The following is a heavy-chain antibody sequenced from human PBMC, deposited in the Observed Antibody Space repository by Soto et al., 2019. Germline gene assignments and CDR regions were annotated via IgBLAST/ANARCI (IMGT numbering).Heavy chain of an antibody. V-gene: IGHV1-3*05. CDR1: GYTFTNYF. CDR3: TREDY. CDR2: INGGSGDT. Sequence: QVQLVQSGAEEKKPGASVKVSCKASGYTFTNYFIHWVRQAPGEGLEWVGWINGGSGDTQYSQKFQGRGTITRDTSATTVTMDLSSLKSEDTAVYYCTREDYWGQGTLVVVSS. J-gene: IGHJ4*02.